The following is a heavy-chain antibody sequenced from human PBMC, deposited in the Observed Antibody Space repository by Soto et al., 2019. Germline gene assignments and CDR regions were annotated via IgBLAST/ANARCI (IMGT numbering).Heavy chain of an antibody. D-gene: IGHD6-19*01. CDR3: AMFFGSGFDY. V-gene: IGHV3-48*02. J-gene: IGHJ4*02. Sequence: EVQLVESGGGLVQPGGSLRLSCVASGFTFSTDSMNWVRQAPGKGLEWVAHISTSGATRYYADSVKGRFNISRDNANTSLYLHMDSLRNEDTAVYYCAMFFGSGFDYWGQGTLVTVSS. CDR1: GFTFSTDS. CDR2: ISTSGATR.